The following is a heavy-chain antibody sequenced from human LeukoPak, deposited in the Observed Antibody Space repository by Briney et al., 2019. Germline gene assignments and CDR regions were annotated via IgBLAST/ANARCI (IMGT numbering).Heavy chain of an antibody. CDR2: ISGSGGST. J-gene: IGHJ5*02. CDR3: AKTRYNWNSGPFDP. V-gene: IGHV3-23*01. CDR1: GFTFSSYA. D-gene: IGHD1-7*01. Sequence: PGGSLRLSCAASGFTFSSYAMSWVRQAPGKGLEWVSAISGSGGSTYYADSVKGRFTISRDNSKNTLYLQMNSLRVEDTAVYYCAKTRYNWNSGPFDPWGQGTLVTVSS.